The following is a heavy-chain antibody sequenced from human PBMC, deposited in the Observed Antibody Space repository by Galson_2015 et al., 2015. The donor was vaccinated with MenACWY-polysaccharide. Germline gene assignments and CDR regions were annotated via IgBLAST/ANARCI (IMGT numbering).Heavy chain of an antibody. CDR2: TYYNSKWYY. V-gene: IGHV6-1*01. D-gene: IGHD7-27*01. J-gene: IGHJ3*02. Sequence: CAISGDSVSSNRAAWTWIRQSPSRGLEWLGRTYYNSKWYYDYAVSVKSRITINPDTSKNQFSLQLNSVTPEDTAVYYCARTGPSDVFDIWGQGTKVTVSS. CDR1: GDSVSSNRAA. CDR3: ARTGPSDVFDI.